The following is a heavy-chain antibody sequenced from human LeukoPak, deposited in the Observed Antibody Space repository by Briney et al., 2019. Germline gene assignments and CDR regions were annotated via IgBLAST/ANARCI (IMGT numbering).Heavy chain of an antibody. Sequence: PSEALSLTCTVSGGSISSYYWSWIRQPPGKGLEWIGYIFYSRSTNYNPSLKSRVTISVDTSKNQFSLKLSSVTAADTAVYYCARRTGYDSSGYYYALGYFDYWGQGTLVTVSS. CDR2: IFYSRST. CDR3: ARRTGYDSSGYYYALGYFDY. J-gene: IGHJ4*02. CDR1: GGSISSYY. V-gene: IGHV4-59*08. D-gene: IGHD3-22*01.